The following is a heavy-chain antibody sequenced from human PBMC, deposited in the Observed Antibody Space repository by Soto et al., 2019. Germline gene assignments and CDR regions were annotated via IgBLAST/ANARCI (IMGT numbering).Heavy chain of an antibody. J-gene: IGHJ6*02. V-gene: IGHV3-13*05. Sequence: PGGSLRLSCAASGFTFSTYDMHWVRQVLGKGLEWVSAIGSAHDPYYLGSVKGRFSISRENAKNSLYLQMNSLTTGDTVVYYCARAYLGRLPRRADYYYALDVWGQGTTVTVSS. CDR1: GFTFSTYD. CDR2: IGSAHDP. CDR3: ARAYLGRLPRRADYYYALDV. D-gene: IGHD1-26*01.